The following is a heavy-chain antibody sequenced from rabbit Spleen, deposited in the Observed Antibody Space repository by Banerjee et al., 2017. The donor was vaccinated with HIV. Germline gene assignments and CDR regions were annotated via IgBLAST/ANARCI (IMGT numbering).Heavy chain of an antibody. J-gene: IGHJ2*01. CDR2: INTATGKA. V-gene: IGHV1S45*01. CDR3: ASGSGGGISFGY. Sequence: QEQLVESGGGLVQPEGSLTLTCTASGFSFSSYYYMCWVRQAPGKGLEWIACINTATGKAVYASWAKGRFTISKTSSTTVTLQMTSLTAADTATYFCASGSGGGISFGYWGPGTLVTVS. D-gene: IGHD1-1*01. CDR1: GFSFSSYYY.